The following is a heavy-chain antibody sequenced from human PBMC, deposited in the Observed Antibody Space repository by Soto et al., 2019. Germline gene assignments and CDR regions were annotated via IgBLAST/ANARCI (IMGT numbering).Heavy chain of an antibody. CDR2: LTISGGST. CDR1: GFTFSSYA. J-gene: IGHJ4*02. Sequence: PGGSLRLSCAASGFTFSSYAMTWVRQAPGKGLEWVSALTISGGSTYYADSVKGRFAISRDDSKSTLYLQMNSLRAEDTAVYYCAKLGSRTRSPHYYFDSWGQGSLVTVSS. CDR3: AKLGSRTRSPHYYFDS. D-gene: IGHD2-15*01. V-gene: IGHV3-23*01.